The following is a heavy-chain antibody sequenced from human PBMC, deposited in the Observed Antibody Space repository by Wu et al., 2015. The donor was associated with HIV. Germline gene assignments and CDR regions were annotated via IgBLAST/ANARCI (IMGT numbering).Heavy chain of an antibody. D-gene: IGHD3-10*01. V-gene: IGHV1-2*02. CDR1: GYIFTGYY. J-gene: IGHJ6*02. Sequence: QGQLVQSGAEVKKPGASVKVSCKASGYIFTGYYLHWVRQAPGQGLEWMGWINPNSGATNYAQKFQGRVTMTRDTSITTAYLELSSLRSEDTAVYYCARDFGVRGVIAAPYYYYGMDVWGQGTTVTVSS. CDR3: ARDFGVRGVIAAPYYYYGMDV. CDR2: INPNSGAT.